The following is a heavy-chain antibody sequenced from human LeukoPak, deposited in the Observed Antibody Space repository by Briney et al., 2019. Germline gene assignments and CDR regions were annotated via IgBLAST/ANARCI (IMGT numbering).Heavy chain of an antibody. V-gene: IGHV1-2*02. D-gene: IGHD3-16*01. CDR1: GYTFTGYY. J-gene: IGHJ6*03. Sequence: ASVKVSCKASGYTFTGYYMHWVRQAPGQGLEWMGWINPNSGGTNYAQKFQGRVTMTRDTSISTAYMELSRLRSDDTAVYYCARDIWGSRAPVSDYYHYYMDVWGKGTTVTVSS. CDR2: INPNSGGT. CDR3: ARDIWGSRAPVSDYYHYYMDV.